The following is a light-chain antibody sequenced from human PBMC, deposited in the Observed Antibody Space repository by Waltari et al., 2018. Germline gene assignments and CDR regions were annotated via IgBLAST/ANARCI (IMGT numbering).Light chain of an antibody. CDR1: IVLYSSNNKNY. Sequence: IVLYSSNNKNYLAWYQQKPGQPPKLLIYWASTRESGVPDRFSGSVSGTDFTLTISSLQAEDVAVYYCQHYYSPPWTFGQGTKVEIK. J-gene: IGKJ1*01. CDR2: WAS. CDR3: QHYYSPPWT. V-gene: IGKV4-1*01.